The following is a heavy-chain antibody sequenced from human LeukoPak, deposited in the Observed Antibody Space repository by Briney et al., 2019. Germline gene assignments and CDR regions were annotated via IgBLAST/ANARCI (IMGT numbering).Heavy chain of an antibody. CDR2: IYYSGST. V-gene: IGHV4-39*01. D-gene: IGHD5-18*01. Sequence: KPSETLSLTCTVSGASIRSSSYYSGWIRQPPGKGLEWIGSIYYSGSTYYNPSLKSRVTISVDTSKNQFSLKLSSVTAADTAVYYCARQDVDTAMGPFDYWGQGTLVTVSS. CDR3: ARQDVDTAMGPFDY. J-gene: IGHJ4*02. CDR1: GASIRSSSYY.